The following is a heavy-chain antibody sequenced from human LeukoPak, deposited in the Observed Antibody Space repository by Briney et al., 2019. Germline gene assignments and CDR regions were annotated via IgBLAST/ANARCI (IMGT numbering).Heavy chain of an antibody. CDR3: ARDLAHCSGGSCWVDY. J-gene: IGHJ4*02. Sequence: TGGSLRLSCAASGFTVSSNYMSWVCQGPGQGLEWVSVIYSGGSTYYADSVKGRFTISRDNSKNTLYLQMNSLRAEDTAVYYCARDLAHCSGGSCWVDYWGQGTLVTVSS. V-gene: IGHV3-66*01. CDR1: GFTVSSNY. D-gene: IGHD2-15*01. CDR2: IYSGGST.